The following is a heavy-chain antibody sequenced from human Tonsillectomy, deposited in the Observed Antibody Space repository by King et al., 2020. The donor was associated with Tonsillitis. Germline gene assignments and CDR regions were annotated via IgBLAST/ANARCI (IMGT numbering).Heavy chain of an antibody. D-gene: IGHD6-19*01. CDR2: TYDRSKWYN. Sequence: HVQLQQSGPGLVKPSQTLSLTCAISGDSVSNNSAAWNWIRQSPSRGLEWLGRTYDRSKWYNDYAISVKSRTAITPDTSKNQLSLRLNSVTPEDTAVYYCVRESSRAVDRRYHYYGMDVWGQGTTVTVSS. CDR1: GDSVSNNSAA. J-gene: IGHJ6*02. CDR3: VRESSRAVDRRYHYYGMDV. V-gene: IGHV6-1*01.